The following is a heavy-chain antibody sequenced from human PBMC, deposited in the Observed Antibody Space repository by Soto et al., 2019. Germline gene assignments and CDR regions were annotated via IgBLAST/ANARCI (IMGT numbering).Heavy chain of an antibody. CDR2: ISYDGSNK. CDR3: ARGIVQIINSFGCDY. D-gene: IGHD1-26*01. Sequence: PGGSLRLSCAASGFIFSDKSMHWVRQAPGKGLEWVAVISYDGSNKYYADSVKGRFTISRDNSKNTLYLQMNSLSAEDTALFDCARGIVQIINSFGCDYWGQGAPGTVSS. CDR1: GFIFSDKS. J-gene: IGHJ1*01. V-gene: IGHV3-30-3*01.